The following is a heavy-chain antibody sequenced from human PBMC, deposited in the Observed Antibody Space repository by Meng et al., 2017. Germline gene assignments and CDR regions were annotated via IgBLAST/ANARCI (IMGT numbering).Heavy chain of an antibody. D-gene: IGHD3-16*02. CDR3: ARDDVISAAVKLFGDY. Sequence: VELGECGDEVKKAGASVKVSCKPSGYNCHDYYRQGVRRAPGKGLEWMGRINAKSGDKEYAQKLQARLTMPRAPSIRSSYMVLSGLRSDATAMYSCARDDVISAAVKLFGDYWGQGTLVAVSS. CDR2: INAKSGDK. J-gene: IGHJ4*02. V-gene: IGHV1-2*06. CDR1: GYNCHDYY.